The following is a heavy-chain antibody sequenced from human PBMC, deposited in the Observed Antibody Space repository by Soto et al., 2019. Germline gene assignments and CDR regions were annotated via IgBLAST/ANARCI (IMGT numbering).Heavy chain of an antibody. CDR3: TADPPASGRIDY. D-gene: IGHD3-3*01. Sequence: PGGSLRLSCAASGLTFTNAWLNWVRQAPGKGLEWVGRIKTKTDGGTTAYAAPVKGRFTISRDDSKNTLYLQMDSLRTEDTAVYYCTADPPASGRIDYWGQGTLVTVSS. CDR1: GLTFTNAW. J-gene: IGHJ4*02. V-gene: IGHV3-15*07. CDR2: IKTKTDGGTT.